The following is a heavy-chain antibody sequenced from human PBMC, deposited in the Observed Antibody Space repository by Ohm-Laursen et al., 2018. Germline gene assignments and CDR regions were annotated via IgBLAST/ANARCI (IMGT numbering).Heavy chain of an antibody. Sequence: ASVKVSCKASGYTFTGYYMHWVRQAPGQGLEWMGIINPSGGSTSYAQRFQGRVTMTRDTSTSTVYMELSSLRSEDTAVYYCARDRVVVADNFYYYYGMDVWGQGTTVTVSS. CDR2: INPSGGST. CDR1: GYTFTGYY. V-gene: IGHV1-46*01. J-gene: IGHJ6*02. D-gene: IGHD2-15*01. CDR3: ARDRVVVADNFYYYYGMDV.